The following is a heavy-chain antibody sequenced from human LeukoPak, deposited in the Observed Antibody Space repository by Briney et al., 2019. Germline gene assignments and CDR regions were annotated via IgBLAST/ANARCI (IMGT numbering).Heavy chain of an antibody. CDR1: GGSISSYY. J-gene: IGHJ4*02. CDR3: ARGRGLPSAPIDY. D-gene: IGHD2-15*01. CDR2: ISSSGSTI. Sequence: LSLTCTVSGGSISSYYWSWIRQPPGKGLEWVSYISSSGSTIYYADSVKGRFTISRDNAKNSLYLQMNSLRAEDTAVYYCARGRGLPSAPIDYWGQGTLVTVSS. V-gene: IGHV3-11*01.